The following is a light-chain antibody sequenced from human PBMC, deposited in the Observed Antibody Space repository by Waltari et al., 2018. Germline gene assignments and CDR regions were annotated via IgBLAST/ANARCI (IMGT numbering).Light chain of an antibody. CDR3: CSYATGSIYV. CDR1: NSDVGGYNV. CDR2: GVS. Sequence: QSALTQPASVSGSPGQSITIPCAGTNSDVGGYNVVSWYQHHPGKAPKLIIYGVSERPSGVSNRFSGSKSGNTASLTISGLQAEDEADYYCCSYATGSIYVFGTGTKVTVL. V-gene: IGLV2-23*02. J-gene: IGLJ1*01.